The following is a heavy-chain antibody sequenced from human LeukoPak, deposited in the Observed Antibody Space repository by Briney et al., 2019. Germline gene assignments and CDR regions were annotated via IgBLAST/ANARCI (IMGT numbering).Heavy chain of an antibody. CDR1: GYTFTSYG. J-gene: IGHJ4*02. V-gene: IGHV1-18*01. CDR2: ISAYNGNT. CDR3: ARDWAGSRSGSYYPPYFDY. D-gene: IGHD3-10*01. Sequence: ASVKVSCKASGYTFTSYGISWVRQAPGQGLEWMGWISAYNGNTNYAQKLQGRVTMTTDTSMSTAYMELRSLRSDDTAVYYCARDWAGSRSGSYYPPYFDYWGQGTLVTVSS.